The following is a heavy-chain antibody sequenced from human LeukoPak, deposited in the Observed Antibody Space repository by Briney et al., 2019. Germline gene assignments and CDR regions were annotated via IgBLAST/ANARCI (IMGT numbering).Heavy chain of an antibody. Sequence: GGSLRLSCAASGFTFSSYSMSWVRQAPGKGLEWVANIKQDGNEKYYVDSVKGRFTISRDNTKNSLYLQMNSLRVEDTAVYYCARLGTWGQGTLVTVSS. CDR2: IKQDGNEK. V-gene: IGHV3-7*01. J-gene: IGHJ5*02. CDR3: ARLGT. CDR1: GFTFSSYS.